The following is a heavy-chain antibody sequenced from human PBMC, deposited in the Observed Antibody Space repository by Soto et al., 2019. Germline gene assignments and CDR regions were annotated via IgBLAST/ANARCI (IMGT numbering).Heavy chain of an antibody. CDR2: INHSGST. J-gene: IGHJ5*02. Sequence: PSETLSLTCAVYGGSFSGYYWSWIRQPPGKGLGWIGEINHSGSTNYNPSPKSRVTISVDTSKNQFSLKLSSVTAADTAVYYCARAIAVVPGWFDPWGQGTLVTVSS. V-gene: IGHV4-34*01. D-gene: IGHD6-19*01. CDR1: GGSFSGYY. CDR3: ARAIAVVPGWFDP.